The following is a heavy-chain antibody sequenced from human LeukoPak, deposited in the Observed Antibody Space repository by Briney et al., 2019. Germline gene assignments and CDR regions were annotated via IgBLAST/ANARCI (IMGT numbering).Heavy chain of an antibody. Sequence: ASETLSLTCTVSGGSISSYYWSWIRQPPGKGLEWIGYIYYSGSTNYNPSLKSRVTISVDTSKNQFSLKLSSVTAADTAVYYCARENLSGYFDYWGQGTLVTVSS. V-gene: IGHV4-59*12. CDR3: ARENLSGYFDY. CDR1: GGSISSYY. J-gene: IGHJ4*02. CDR2: IYYSGST. D-gene: IGHD6-25*01.